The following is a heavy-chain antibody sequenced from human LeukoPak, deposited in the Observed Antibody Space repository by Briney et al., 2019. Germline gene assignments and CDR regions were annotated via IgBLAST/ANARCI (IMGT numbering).Heavy chain of an antibody. J-gene: IGHJ5*02. CDR1: GYTFTGYY. CDR3: ARDLRDGYNVVWFDP. V-gene: IGHV1-46*01. Sequence: ASVKVSCKASGYTFTGYYMHWVRQAPGQGLEWMGWINPSGGSTSYAQKFQGRVTMTRDMSTSTVYMELSSLRSEDTAVYYCARDLRDGYNVVWFDPWGQGTLVTVSP. CDR2: INPSGGST. D-gene: IGHD5-24*01.